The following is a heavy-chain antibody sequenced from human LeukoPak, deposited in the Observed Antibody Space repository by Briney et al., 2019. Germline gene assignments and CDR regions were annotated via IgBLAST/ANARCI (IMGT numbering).Heavy chain of an antibody. CDR2: IYYSGST. J-gene: IGHJ4*02. CDR3: ARGRIAVAGTDYFDY. D-gene: IGHD6-19*01. Sequence: SETLSLTCTVSGGSICSYYWSWIRQPPGKGLEWIGYIYYSGSTNYNPSLKSRVTISVDTSKNQFSLKLSSVTAADTAVYYCARGRIAVAGTDYFDYWGQGTLVTVSS. CDR1: GGSICSYY. V-gene: IGHV4-59*01.